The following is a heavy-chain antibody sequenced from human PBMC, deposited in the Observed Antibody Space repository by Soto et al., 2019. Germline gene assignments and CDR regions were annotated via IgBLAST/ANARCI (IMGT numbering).Heavy chain of an antibody. D-gene: IGHD6-13*01. Sequence: ASVKVSCKASGGTFSSYAISWVRQAPGQGLEWMGGIIPIFGTANYAQKFQGRVTITADESTSTAYMELSSLRSEDTAVYYCARESSSWYTTYYYYYGMDVWGQGTTVTGSS. CDR2: IIPIFGTA. CDR1: GGTFSSYA. CDR3: ARESSSWYTTYYYYYGMDV. V-gene: IGHV1-69*13. J-gene: IGHJ6*02.